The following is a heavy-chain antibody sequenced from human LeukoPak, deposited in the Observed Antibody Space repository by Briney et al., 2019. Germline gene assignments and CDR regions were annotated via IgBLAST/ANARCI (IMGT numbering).Heavy chain of an antibody. D-gene: IGHD1-26*01. J-gene: IGHJ6*03. CDR2: IYYSGST. Sequence: SETLSLTCTVSGDSISSSSYYWGWIRQPPGKGLEWIGSIYYSGSTYYNPSLKSRVTISVDTSKNQFSLKLSSVTAADTAVYYCARVHKVGYYYMDVWGKGTTVTISS. V-gene: IGHV4-39*01. CDR3: ARVHKVGYYYMDV. CDR1: GDSISSSSYY.